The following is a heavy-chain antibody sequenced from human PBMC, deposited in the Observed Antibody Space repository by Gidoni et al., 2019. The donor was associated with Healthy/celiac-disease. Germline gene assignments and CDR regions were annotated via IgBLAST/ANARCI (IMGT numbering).Heavy chain of an antibody. V-gene: IGHV7-4-1*02. CDR2: TNTNTGNP. D-gene: IGHD2-2*01. CDR1: GYTFTSYA. J-gene: IGHJ6*02. Sequence: QVQLVQSGSELKQPGASVKVSCKASGYTFTSYAMNWVRQAPGQGLEWMGWTNTNTGNPTYAQGFTGRFVFSLDTSVSTAYLQISSLKAEDTAVYYCARCIVVVPAANPRVCYYYGMDVWGQGTTVTVSS. CDR3: ARCIVVVPAANPRVCYYYGMDV.